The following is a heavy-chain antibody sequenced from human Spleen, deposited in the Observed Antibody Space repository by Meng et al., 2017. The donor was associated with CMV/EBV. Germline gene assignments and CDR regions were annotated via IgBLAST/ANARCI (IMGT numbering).Heavy chain of an antibody. CDR1: GYSFADYN. D-gene: IGHD2-2*02. CDR2: INPNSGGT. V-gene: IGHV1-2*02. J-gene: IGHJ6*02. CDR3: ASYCSSTSCYTGYYYGMDV. Sequence: ASVKVSCKASGYSFADYNIHWFRQAPGQGLEWMGWINPNSGGTNYARNFQDRVTLTRDTSINTAYMVLSRLTSGDTAVYYCASYCSSTSCYTGYYYGMDVWGQGTTVTVSS.